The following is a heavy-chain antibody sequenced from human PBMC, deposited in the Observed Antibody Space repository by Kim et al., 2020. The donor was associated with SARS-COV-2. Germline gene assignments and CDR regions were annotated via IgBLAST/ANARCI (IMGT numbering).Heavy chain of an antibody. J-gene: IGHJ4*02. CDR1: GFTFNNYA. D-gene: IGHD3-22*01. V-gene: IGHV3-23*01. CDR2: ISGSGGNT. Sequence: GGSLRLSCAASGFTFNNYAMNWVRQAPGKGLEWVSSISGSGGNTYYADSVKRRFTISRDNSKNTLFLQMNSLRAEDTAVYYCAKVPDTSGYYYGGCWGQGTLVTVSS. CDR3: AKVPDTSGYYYGGC.